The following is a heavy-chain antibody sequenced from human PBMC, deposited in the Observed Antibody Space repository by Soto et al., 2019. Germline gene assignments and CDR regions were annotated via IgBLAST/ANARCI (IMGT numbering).Heavy chain of an antibody. CDR2: LNWDSGSI. V-gene: IGHV3-9*01. CDR1: GFTFDDHA. Sequence: PGGSLRLSCAASGFTFDDHAMHWVRQAPGKGLEWVSGLNWDSGSISYADSVKGRFTISRDNAKNSLYLQMNSLRAEDTALYYCAKLARGGSSRSDYWSQGTLVTVSS. D-gene: IGHD6-13*01. J-gene: IGHJ4*02. CDR3: AKLARGGSSRSDY.